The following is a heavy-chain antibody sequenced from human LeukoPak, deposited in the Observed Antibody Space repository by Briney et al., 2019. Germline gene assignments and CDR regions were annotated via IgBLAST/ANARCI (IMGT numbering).Heavy chain of an antibody. CDR1: GGSISSGGYY. Sequence: PSETLSLTCTVSGGSISSGGYYWSWIRQHPGKGLEWIGYIYYGGSTYYNPSLKSRVTISVDTSKNQFSLKLSSVTAADTAVYYCARVRMVRGVAYYYYGMDVWGQGTTVTVSS. D-gene: IGHD3-10*01. CDR3: ARVRMVRGVAYYYYGMDV. J-gene: IGHJ6*02. V-gene: IGHV4-31*03. CDR2: IYYGGST.